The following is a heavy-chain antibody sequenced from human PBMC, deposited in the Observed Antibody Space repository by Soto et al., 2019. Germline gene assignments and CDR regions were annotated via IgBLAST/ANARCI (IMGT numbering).Heavy chain of an antibody. CDR3: ERGVRPNIVGLVAATPLYFDY. CDR2: INHSGST. V-gene: IGHV4-34*01. CDR1: GGSFSGYY. J-gene: IGHJ4*02. Sequence: SETLSLTCAVYGGSFSGYYWSWIRQPPGKGLEWIGEINHSGSTNYNPSLKSRVTISVDTSKNQFSLKLSSVTAADTAVYYCERGVRPNIVGLVAATPLYFDYWGQGNLVNVS. D-gene: IGHD2-15*01.